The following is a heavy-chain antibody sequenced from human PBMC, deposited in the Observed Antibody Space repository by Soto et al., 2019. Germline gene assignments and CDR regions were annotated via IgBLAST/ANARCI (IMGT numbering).Heavy chain of an antibody. CDR3: ARGKKIVVVPAAMKVGNWFDP. Sequence: SETLSLTCTVSGGSISSGGYYWSWIRQHPGKGLEWIGYIYYSGSTYYNPSLKSRVTISVDTSKNQFSLKLSSVTAADTAVYYCARGKKIVVVPAAMKVGNWFDPWGQGTLVTVSS. V-gene: IGHV4-31*03. CDR2: IYYSGST. CDR1: GGSISSGGYY. D-gene: IGHD2-2*01. J-gene: IGHJ5*02.